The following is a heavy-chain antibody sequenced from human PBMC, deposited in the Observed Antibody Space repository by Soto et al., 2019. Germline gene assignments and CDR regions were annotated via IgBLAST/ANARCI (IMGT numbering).Heavy chain of an antibody. Sequence: SETLSLTCTVSGGSISNYYWGWIRQSPGKGLEWIGSIYYDETAYFNPSLKSRPTLSIDTSNNHFSLRLNSVTAADTALYFCARQVYSSGWLYFFDTWGQGTLVTVSS. CDR3: ARQVYSSGWLYFFDT. V-gene: IGHV4-39*01. CDR2: IYYDETA. J-gene: IGHJ4*02. D-gene: IGHD6-19*01. CDR1: GGSISNYY.